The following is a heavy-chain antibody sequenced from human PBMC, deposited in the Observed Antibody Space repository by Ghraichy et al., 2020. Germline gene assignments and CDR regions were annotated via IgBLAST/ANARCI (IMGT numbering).Heavy chain of an antibody. D-gene: IGHD6-13*01. J-gene: IGHJ6*02. CDR2: INHSGST. Sequence: SETLSLTCAVYGGSFSGYYWSWIRQPPGKGLEWIGEINHSGSTNYNPSLKSRVTISVDTSKNQFSLKLCSVTAADTAVYYCARLPRIAAAGMDGMDVWGQGSTVTVSS. CDR3: ARLPRIAAAGMDGMDV. CDR1: GGSFSGYY. V-gene: IGHV4-34*01.